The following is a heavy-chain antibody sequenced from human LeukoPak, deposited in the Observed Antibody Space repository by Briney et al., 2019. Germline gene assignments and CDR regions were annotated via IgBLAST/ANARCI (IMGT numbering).Heavy chain of an antibody. D-gene: IGHD4-17*01. CDR3: ATWDDYGDYVAFEY. CDR1: GFTFCSSI. Sequence: VGSLRLSCAGSGFTFCSSIMYWVRPALGEGLGWVSSINSSVTYIYYADSVRGRFTISRDDAKNSLFLHMNSLRAEDTAVYYCATWDDYGDYVAFEYWGQGTLVTVSS. J-gene: IGHJ4*02. V-gene: IGHV3-21*01. CDR2: INSSVTYI.